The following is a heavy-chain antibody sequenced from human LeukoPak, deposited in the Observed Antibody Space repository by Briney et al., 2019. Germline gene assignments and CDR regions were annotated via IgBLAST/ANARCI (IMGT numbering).Heavy chain of an antibody. J-gene: IGHJ4*02. D-gene: IGHD3-22*01. CDR1: GFTFSNAW. CDR2: IKSKGNGGTT. CDR3: ATDVPESSGYPFDY. V-gene: IGHV3-15*01. Sequence: GGSLRLSCTASGFTFSNAWMSWVRQAPGKGLEWVAHIKSKGNGGTTEYAAPVKGRFTITRDDSRNTLSLQMNSLKSEDTAVYYRATDVPESSGYPFDYWGQGTLVTVSS.